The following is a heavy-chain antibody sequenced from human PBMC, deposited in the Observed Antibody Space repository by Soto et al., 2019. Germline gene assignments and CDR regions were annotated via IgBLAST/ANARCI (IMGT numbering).Heavy chain of an antibody. CDR3: ATSLAILNWFDP. Sequence: ASVKVSCKVSGYTLTELSMHWVRQAPGKGLEWMGGFDPEDGETIYAQKFQGRVTMTEDTSTDTAYMELSSLRSEDMAVYYCATSLAILNWFDPWGQGTLVTVSS. CDR1: GYTLTELS. D-gene: IGHD2-21*01. V-gene: IGHV1-24*01. J-gene: IGHJ5*02. CDR2: FDPEDGET.